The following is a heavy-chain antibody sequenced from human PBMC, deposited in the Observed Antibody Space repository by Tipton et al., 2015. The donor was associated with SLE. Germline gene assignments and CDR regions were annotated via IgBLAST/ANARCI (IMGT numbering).Heavy chain of an antibody. J-gene: IGHJ4*02. CDR2: IDYSGSP. V-gene: IGHV4-39*07. D-gene: IGHD3-16*01. CDR1: GGSVSSSSYY. CDR3: ARGVPQLGVRRRYFDY. Sequence: TLSLTCTVSGGSVSSSSYYWGRIRQPPGKGLEWIGSIDYSGSPYYNPSLKSRVTISVNTSKNQFSLRLSSVTAADTAMYYCARGVPQLGVRRRYFDYWGQGTLVTVSS.